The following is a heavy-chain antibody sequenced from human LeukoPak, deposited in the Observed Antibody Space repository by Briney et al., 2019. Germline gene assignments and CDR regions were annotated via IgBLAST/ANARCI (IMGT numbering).Heavy chain of an antibody. J-gene: IGHJ4*02. CDR1: GFIFSTDS. D-gene: IGHD3-22*01. Sequence: VGSLRLSSAAPGFIFSTDSMSWVCEAPGGGLWWVSSISSSRSFIYYADSVQGRFTISRDKAKNSLYLQINSLRAEDTAVYYCARVTGGFYSHFDYWGQGTMVTVCS. V-gene: IGHV3-21*01. CDR2: ISSSRSFI. CDR3: ARVTGGFYSHFDY.